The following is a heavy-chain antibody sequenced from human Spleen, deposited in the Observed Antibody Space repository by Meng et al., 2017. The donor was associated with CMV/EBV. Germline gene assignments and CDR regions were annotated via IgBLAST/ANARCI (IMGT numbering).Heavy chain of an antibody. CDR2: ISSSSSYI. CDR3: ARDRWYYDSSGYYYYDY. J-gene: IGHJ4*02. CDR1: GFTFSRYT. Sequence: GESLKISCAASGFTFSRYTMNWVRQAPGKGLEWISSISSSSSYIYYADLVKGRFTVSRDNAKNSLYLQMNSLRAEDTAVYYCARDRWYYDSSGYYYYDYWGQGTLVTVSS. D-gene: IGHD3-22*01. V-gene: IGHV3-21*01.